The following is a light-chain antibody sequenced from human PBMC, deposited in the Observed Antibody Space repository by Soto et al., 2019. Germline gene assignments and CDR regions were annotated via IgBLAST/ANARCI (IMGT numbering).Light chain of an antibody. CDR2: GAS. Sequence: EIVLTQSPGTLSLSPGERATLSCRASQSVSSSYLAWYQQKPGQAPRLLINGASSSATGIPDRFSGSGSGTDFTLTISRLEPEDFAVYYCQQYGTSPPSTFGQGTRREIK. V-gene: IGKV3-20*01. J-gene: IGKJ5*01. CDR3: QQYGTSPPST. CDR1: QSVSSSY.